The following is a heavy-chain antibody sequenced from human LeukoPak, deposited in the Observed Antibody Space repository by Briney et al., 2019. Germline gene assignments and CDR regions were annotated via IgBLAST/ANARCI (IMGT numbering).Heavy chain of an antibody. CDR1: GFTFSSYS. CDR2: ISSSSSYT. J-gene: IGHJ4*02. CDR3: ARDLGGFDY. D-gene: IGHD3-10*01. V-gene: IGHV3-21*01. Sequence: GGSLRLSCAASGFTFSSYSMNWVRQAPGKGLEWVSSISSSSSYTYYADSVKGRVTISRDNAKNSLYLQMNSLRAEDTAVYYCARDLGGFDYWGQGTLVTVSS.